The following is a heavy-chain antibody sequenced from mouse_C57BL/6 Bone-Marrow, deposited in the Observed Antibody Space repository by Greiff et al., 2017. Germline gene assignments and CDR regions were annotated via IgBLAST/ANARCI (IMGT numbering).Heavy chain of an antibody. V-gene: IGHV1-53*01. Sequence: QVQLQQPGTELVKPGASVKLSCKASGYTFTSYWMHWVKQRPGQGLEWIGNINPSNGGTNYNEKFKSKATLTVDTSSSTAYMQLSSLTSEDSAVYYCARSSYYGSWYWYFDVWGTGTTVTVSS. D-gene: IGHD1-1*01. J-gene: IGHJ1*03. CDR2: INPSNGGT. CDR1: GYTFTSYW. CDR3: ARSSYYGSWYWYFDV.